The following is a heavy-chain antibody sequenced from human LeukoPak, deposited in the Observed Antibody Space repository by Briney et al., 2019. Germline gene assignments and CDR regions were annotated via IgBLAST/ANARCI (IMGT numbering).Heavy chain of an antibody. D-gene: IGHD3-10*01. CDR3: ASVYGSGSYYSSGNWFDP. V-gene: IGHV4-34*01. CDR1: GGSFSGYY. CDR2: INHSGST. Sequence: PSETLSLTCAVYGGSFSGYYWSWIRQPPGKGLEWIGEINHSGSTNYNPSLKSRVTISVDTSKNQFSLKLSSVTAADTAVYYCASVYGSGSYYSSGNWFDPWGQGTLVTVSS. J-gene: IGHJ5*02.